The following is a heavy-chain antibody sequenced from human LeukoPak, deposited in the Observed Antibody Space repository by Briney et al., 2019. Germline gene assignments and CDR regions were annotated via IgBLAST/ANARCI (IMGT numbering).Heavy chain of an antibody. CDR2: IRYDGSNK. D-gene: IGHD5-12*01. CDR3: AREVATIRGTYYFDY. V-gene: IGHV3-30*02. J-gene: IGHJ4*02. CDR1: GFTFSRFG. Sequence: GGSLRLSCAASGFTFSRFGMHWVRQAPGKGLEWVAFIRYDGSNKYYADSVKGRFTISRDNSENTLYVQMNSLRAEDTAVYYCAREVATIRGTYYFDYWGQGTLVTVSS.